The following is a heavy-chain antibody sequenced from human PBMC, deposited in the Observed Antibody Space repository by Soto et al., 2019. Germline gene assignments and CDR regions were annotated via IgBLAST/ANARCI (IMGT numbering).Heavy chain of an antibody. Sequence: ASVKVSCKASGYTFTGYYMHWVRQAPGQGLEWMGWINPKSGGTNYAQKFQGRVTMTRDTSISTAYMELSRLRSDDTAVYYCARGGITGDVGDGRDAFDIWGQGTMVTVSS. CDR3: ARGGITGDVGDGRDAFDI. V-gene: IGHV1-2*02. CDR2: INPKSGGT. CDR1: GYTFTGYY. D-gene: IGHD7-27*01. J-gene: IGHJ3*02.